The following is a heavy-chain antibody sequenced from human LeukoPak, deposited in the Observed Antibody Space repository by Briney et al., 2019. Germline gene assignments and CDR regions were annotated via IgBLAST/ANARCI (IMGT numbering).Heavy chain of an antibody. Sequence: GGSLRLSCAASGFTFSSYAMHWVRQAPGKGLEYVSAISSNGGSTYYANSVKGRFTISRDNSKNTLYLQMGSLRAEDMAVYYFARVSGAGFGDYWGQGPLVTVSS. CDR2: ISSNGGST. D-gene: IGHD3-16*01. V-gene: IGHV3-64*01. J-gene: IGHJ4*02. CDR3: ARVSGAGFGDY. CDR1: GFTFSSYA.